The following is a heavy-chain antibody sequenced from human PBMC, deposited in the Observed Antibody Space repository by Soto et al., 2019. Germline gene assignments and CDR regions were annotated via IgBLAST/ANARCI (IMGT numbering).Heavy chain of an antibody. CDR3: ARAAALFYYGCSGGSCYSRGAFDI. Sequence: PSETLSLTCAVSSGPISSSNWWSWVRQPPGKGLEWIGEIYHTGSTNYNPSLKSRVTISVDKSKNQFSLKLSSVIAADTAVYYCARAAALFYYGCSGGSCYSRGAFDIWGQGTMVTVSS. CDR1: SGPISSSNW. CDR2: IYHTGST. D-gene: IGHD2-15*01. J-gene: IGHJ3*02. V-gene: IGHV4-4*02.